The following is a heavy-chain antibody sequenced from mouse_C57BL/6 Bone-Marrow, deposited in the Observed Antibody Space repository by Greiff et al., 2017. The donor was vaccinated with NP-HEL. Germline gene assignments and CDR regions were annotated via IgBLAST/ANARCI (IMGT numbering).Heavy chain of an antibody. CDR1: GYTFTSYW. CDR2: IYPSDSET. J-gene: IGHJ4*01. Sequence: VKLQQPGAELVRPGSSVKLSCKASGYTFTSYWMDWVKQRPGQGLEWIGNIYPSDSETHYNQKFKDKATLTVDKSSSTAYMQLSSLTSDDSAVYYCALWHYDAIDYWGQGTSVTVSS. D-gene: IGHD1-1*02. CDR3: ALWHYDAIDY. V-gene: IGHV1-61*01.